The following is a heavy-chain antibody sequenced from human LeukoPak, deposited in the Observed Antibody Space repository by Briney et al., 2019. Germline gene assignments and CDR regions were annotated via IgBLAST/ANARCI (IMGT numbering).Heavy chain of an antibody. Sequence: SETLSLTCTVSGGSISSYYWSWIRQPPGKGLEWIGYIYYSGSTNYNPSLKSRVTISVDTSKNQFSLKLSSVTAADTAVYYCARRMGYGSGSFYTAYFDLWGQGTLVTVSS. J-gene: IGHJ4*02. V-gene: IGHV4-59*08. CDR3: ARRMGYGSGSFYTAYFDL. CDR2: IYYSGST. D-gene: IGHD3-10*01. CDR1: GGSISSYY.